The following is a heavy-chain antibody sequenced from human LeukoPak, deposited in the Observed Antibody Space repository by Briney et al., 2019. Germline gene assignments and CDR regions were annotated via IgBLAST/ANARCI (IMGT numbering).Heavy chain of an antibody. CDR3: ACAVGPGNFDY. D-gene: IGHD4-23*01. Sequence: PGGSLRLSCAASGFTFSNYVMNWVRQAPGKGLEWVSAISGSGSSTYYADSVKGRFTISRDNAKNSLYLQMNSLRAEDTAVYYCACAVGPGNFDYWGQGTLVTVSS. J-gene: IGHJ4*02. V-gene: IGHV3-23*01. CDR1: GFTFSNYV. CDR2: ISGSGSST.